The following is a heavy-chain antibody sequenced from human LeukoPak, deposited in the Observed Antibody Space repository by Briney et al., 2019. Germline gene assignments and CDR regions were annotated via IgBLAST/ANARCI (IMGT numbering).Heavy chain of an antibody. CDR3: ARYWESPDAFDI. D-gene: IGHD1-26*01. CDR2: ISAYNGNT. V-gene: IGHV1-18*01. Sequence: ASVKVSRKASGYTFTSYGISWVRQAPGQGLEWMGWISAYNGNTNYAQKLQGRVTMTTDTSTSTAYMELRSLRSDDTAVYYCARYWESPDAFDIWGQGTMVTVSS. CDR1: GYTFTSYG. J-gene: IGHJ3*02.